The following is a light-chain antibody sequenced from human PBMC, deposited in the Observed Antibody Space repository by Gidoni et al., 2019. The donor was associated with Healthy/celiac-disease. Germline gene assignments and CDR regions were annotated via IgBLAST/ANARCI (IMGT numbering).Light chain of an antibody. CDR1: QSISSY. CDR3: QQSYSTPPLT. CDR2: AAS. V-gene: IGKV1-39*01. Sequence: DIQMTQSPSSLSASVGDRVTITCRASQSISSYLNWYQHKPGKDPKLLIYAASSLQSGVPSRFSGSGSGTDFTLTISSLQPEDFATYYCQQSYSTPPLTFGGGTKVEIK. J-gene: IGKJ4*01.